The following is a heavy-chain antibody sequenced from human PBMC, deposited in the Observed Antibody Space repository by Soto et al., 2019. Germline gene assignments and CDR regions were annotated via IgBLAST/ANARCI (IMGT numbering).Heavy chain of an antibody. J-gene: IGHJ4*02. CDR1: GFSLSSTGVG. CDR2: NNWNDDK. V-gene: IGHV2-5*01. Sequence: QITLKESGPTLVKVTQTVTVTCTFSGFSLSSTGVGVGWIRQPPGKALEGLALNNWNDDKRYNPSLKSRLTITKDTSKNQVVLTMTNMDPVDTATYYCARSGHNSGFFYYDYWGQGTLITVSS. CDR3: ARSGHNSGFFYYDY. D-gene: IGHD3-22*01.